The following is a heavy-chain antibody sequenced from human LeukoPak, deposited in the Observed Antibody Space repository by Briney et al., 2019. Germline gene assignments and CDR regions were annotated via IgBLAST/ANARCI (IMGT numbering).Heavy chain of an antibody. J-gene: IGHJ6*03. Sequence: SETLSLTCTVSGGSISSYYWSWIRQPAGKGLEWIGRIYARGNTNYNPSLKSRVTISVDTSKNQFSLKLSSVTAADTAVYYCASGKDASYYYSMDVWGKGTTVTASS. CDR1: GGSISSYY. D-gene: IGHD5-24*01. V-gene: IGHV4-4*07. CDR3: ASGKDASYYYSMDV. CDR2: IYARGNT.